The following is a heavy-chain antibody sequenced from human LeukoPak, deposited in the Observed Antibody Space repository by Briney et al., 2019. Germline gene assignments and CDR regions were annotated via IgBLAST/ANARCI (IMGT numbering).Heavy chain of an antibody. V-gene: IGHV3-66*01. J-gene: IGHJ4*02. D-gene: IGHD3-10*01. Sequence: GGSLRLSCAVSGFTVSNNYITWVRQAPGKGLEWVSAIYCGGNTYYADSVKARFTISRDNSKNTVYLQMNSLRAEDTAVYYCARYYGSGSYYTDYWGQGTLVTVSS. CDR3: ARYYGSGSYYTDY. CDR1: GFTVSNNY. CDR2: IYCGGNT.